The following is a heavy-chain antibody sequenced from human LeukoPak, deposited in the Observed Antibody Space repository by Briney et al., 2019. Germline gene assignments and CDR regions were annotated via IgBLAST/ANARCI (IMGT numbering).Heavy chain of an antibody. CDR2: IYPADSET. D-gene: IGHD1-1*01. CDR3: IAYNWNEAPSFDL. J-gene: IGHJ3*01. CDR1: GYTFVNNW. V-gene: IGHV5-51*01. Sequence: GESLKISCQASGYTFVNNWIAWVRQMPGKGLEWMGIIYPADSETRYSPSFQGHVTISADDSNSVAYLQWKSLKASDTARYYCIAYNWNEAPSFDLWGQGTMVTVSS.